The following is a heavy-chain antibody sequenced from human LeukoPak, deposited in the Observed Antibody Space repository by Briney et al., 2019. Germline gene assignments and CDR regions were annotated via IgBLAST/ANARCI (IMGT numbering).Heavy chain of an antibody. J-gene: IGHJ4*02. CDR3: AREVDTAMDSTDY. Sequence: PGGSLRLSCAASGFTFSSYSMNWVRQAPGKGLEWVSSISSSSSYIYYADSVKGRFTISRDNAKNSLYLQMNSLRAEDTAVYYCAREVDTAMDSTDYWGQGTLVTVSS. D-gene: IGHD5-18*01. CDR1: GFTFSSYS. CDR2: ISSSSSYI. V-gene: IGHV3-21*01.